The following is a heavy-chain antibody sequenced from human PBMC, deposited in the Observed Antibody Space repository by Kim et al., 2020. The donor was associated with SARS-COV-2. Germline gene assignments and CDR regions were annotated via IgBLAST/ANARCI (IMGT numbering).Heavy chain of an antibody. CDR2: ISWNSSSI. CDR1: GFTFGDYA. CDR3: AKDIWPKDSSGYLAWDY. Sequence: GGSLRLSCAASGFTFGDYAMHWVRQAPGKGLEWVSGISWNSSSIGYADSVTGRFTISRDNAKNSLYLQMNSLRAEDTALYYCAKDIWPKDSSGYLAWDYWGQGTLVTVSS. V-gene: IGHV3-9*01. D-gene: IGHD3-22*01. J-gene: IGHJ4*02.